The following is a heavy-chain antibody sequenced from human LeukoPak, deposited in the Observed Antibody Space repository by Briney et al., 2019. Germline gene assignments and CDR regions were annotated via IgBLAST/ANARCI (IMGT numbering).Heavy chain of an antibody. CDR2: IKQDGSEK. Sequence: GGSLRLSCAASGFTFSNYWMHWVRQAPGKGLEWVANIKQDGSEKYYVDSVKGRFTISRDNAKNSLYLQMNSLRAEDTAVYYCAASYIAAAGIFDYWGRGTLVTVSS. CDR3: AASYIAAAGIFDY. CDR1: GFTFSNYW. D-gene: IGHD6-13*01. V-gene: IGHV3-7*03. J-gene: IGHJ4*02.